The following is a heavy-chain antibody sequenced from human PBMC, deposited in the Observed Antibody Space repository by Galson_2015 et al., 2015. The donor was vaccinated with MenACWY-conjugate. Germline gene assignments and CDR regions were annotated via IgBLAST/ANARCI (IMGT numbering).Heavy chain of an antibody. Sequence: SLRLSCAASGFTFSNYAMSWVRQAPGKGLEWVSGISGSGGDTDYADSVKGRFTISRDNSKNTLYLQMNSLRAEDTAVYYCAKVKGILFADNWYFDLWGRGTLVTVSS. J-gene: IGHJ2*01. D-gene: IGHD2-15*01. CDR1: GFTFSNYA. CDR2: ISGSGGDT. V-gene: IGHV3-23*01. CDR3: AKVKGILFADNWYFDL.